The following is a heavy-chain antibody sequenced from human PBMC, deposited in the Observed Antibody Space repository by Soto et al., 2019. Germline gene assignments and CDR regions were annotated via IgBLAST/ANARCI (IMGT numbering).Heavy chain of an antibody. CDR1: GDSISSSSYY. D-gene: IGHD3-22*01. V-gene: IGHV4-39*01. Sequence: NPSETLSLTCTVSGDSISSSSYYWGWIRQPPGKGLEWIGSIYYSGSTYYNPSLKSRVTISVDTSRIHFSLKLISVTAADTAVYYCARQSYDGSDYFDYWGQGALVTVSS. CDR3: ARQSYDGSDYFDY. CDR2: IYYSGST. J-gene: IGHJ4*02.